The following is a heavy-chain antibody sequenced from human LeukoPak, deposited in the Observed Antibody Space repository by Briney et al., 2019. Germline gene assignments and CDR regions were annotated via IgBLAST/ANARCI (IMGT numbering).Heavy chain of an antibody. Sequence: GGSLRLSCAASGFIFSTYVMHWVRQAPGKGLEWVAGISYDGSNKYYADSVKGRFTISRDNSRNMLYLQMNSLRAEDTAVYFCATGASVTTIRLFDYWGQGTLVTVSS. CDR3: ATGASVTTIRLFDY. D-gene: IGHD3-9*01. CDR1: GFIFSTYV. J-gene: IGHJ4*02. CDR2: ISYDGSNK. V-gene: IGHV3-30*03.